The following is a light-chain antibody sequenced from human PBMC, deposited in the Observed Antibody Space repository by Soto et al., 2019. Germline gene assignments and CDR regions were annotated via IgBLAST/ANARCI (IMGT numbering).Light chain of an antibody. V-gene: IGLV2-14*03. J-gene: IGLJ1*01. CDR2: DVS. CDR3: SSSTTSTTRV. CDR1: SSDVGAYNS. Sequence: QSALTQPASVSGSPGQSITLSCTGTSSDVGAYNSVSWNQQHPGKAPKLIIYDVSTRPSGVSNRFSGSKSGNTASLTISGLQAEDEADYYCSSSTTSTTRVFGTGTKLTVL.